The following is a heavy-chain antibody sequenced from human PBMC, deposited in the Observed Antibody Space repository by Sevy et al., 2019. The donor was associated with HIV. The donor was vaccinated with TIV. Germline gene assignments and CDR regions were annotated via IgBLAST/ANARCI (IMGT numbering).Heavy chain of an antibody. CDR1: GFTFSSYW. CDR3: ARRTLNYEVWNGCFDY. V-gene: IGHV3-7*01. D-gene: IGHD3-3*01. J-gene: IGHJ4*02. CDR2: IKQDGSEK. Sequence: GGSLRLSCAASGFTFSSYWMSWVRQAPGKGLEWVANIKQDGSEKYYVDSVKGRFTITRDNAKNSLYLQMNSLRAEYSAVYYCARRTLNYEVWNGCFDYWGQGTLVTVSS.